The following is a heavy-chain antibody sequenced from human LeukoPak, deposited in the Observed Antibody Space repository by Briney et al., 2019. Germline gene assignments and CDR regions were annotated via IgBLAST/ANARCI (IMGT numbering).Heavy chain of an antibody. CDR3: ARDLLYYDSSGPFDY. V-gene: IGHV1-46*01. CDR2: INPSGGST. J-gene: IGHJ4*02. D-gene: IGHD3-22*01. Sequence: ASVKVSCKASGYTFTSYYMHWVRQAPGQGLEWMGIINPSGGSTSYAQKFQGRVTMTRDTSTSTVYMELSSLRSEDTAVYYCARDLLYYDSSGPFDYWGQGTLVTVSS. CDR1: GYTFTSYY.